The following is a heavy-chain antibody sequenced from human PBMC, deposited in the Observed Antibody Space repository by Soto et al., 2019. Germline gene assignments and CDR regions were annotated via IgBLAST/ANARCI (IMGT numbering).Heavy chain of an antibody. V-gene: IGHV3-15*07. J-gene: IGHJ6*02. CDR2: IKSKIDGETI. CDR1: GFTFSNVW. CDR3: ITLKYGMDV. Sequence: XGSLRLSCAASGFTFSNVWMNGVRQAPGKGLEWVGRIKSKIDGETIDYAAPVKGRFTISRDDSKNTLYLQMNSLKIEDTAVYYCITLKYGMDVWGQGTTVTVSS.